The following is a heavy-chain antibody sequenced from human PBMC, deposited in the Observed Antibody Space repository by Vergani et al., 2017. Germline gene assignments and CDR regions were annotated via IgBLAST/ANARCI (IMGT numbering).Heavy chain of an antibody. Sequence: QVQLQESGPGLVKPSETLSLTCTVSGGSISSYYWSWIRQPPGKGLEWIGYIYYSGSTNYNPSLKSRVTISVDPSKNQFSLKLSSVTAADTAVYYCARSESFYGMDVWGQGTTVTVSS. J-gene: IGHJ6*02. CDR1: GGSISSYY. CDR3: ARSESFYGMDV. CDR2: IYYSGST. V-gene: IGHV4-59*01. D-gene: IGHD3-10*01.